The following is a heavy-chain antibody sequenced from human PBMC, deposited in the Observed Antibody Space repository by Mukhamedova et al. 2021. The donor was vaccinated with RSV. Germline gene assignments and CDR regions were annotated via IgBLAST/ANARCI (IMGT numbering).Heavy chain of an antibody. D-gene: IGHD3-9*01. CDR3: ARAPLLLRYFYWPLYYFDY. CDR2: ISSSSSYI. Sequence: SMNWVRQAPGKGLEWVSSISSSSSYIYYADSVKGRFTISRDNAKNSLYLQMNSLRAEDTAVYYCARAPLLLRYFYWPLYYFDYWG. J-gene: IGHJ4*01. CDR1: S. V-gene: IGHV3-21*01.